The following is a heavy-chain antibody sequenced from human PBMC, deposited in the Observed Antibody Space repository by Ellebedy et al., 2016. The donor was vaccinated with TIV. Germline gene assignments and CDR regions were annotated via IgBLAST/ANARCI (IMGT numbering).Heavy chain of an antibody. Sequence: GESLKISXAASGFTVSNNYMNWVRQAPGKGLEWVSSISSSSSYIYYADSVKGRFTISRDNAKNSLYLQMNSLRAEDTAVYYCARESVVIAYNWFDPWGQGTLVTVSS. V-gene: IGHV3-21*01. CDR1: GFTVSNNY. D-gene: IGHD2-21*01. CDR2: ISSSSSYI. J-gene: IGHJ5*02. CDR3: ARESVVIAYNWFDP.